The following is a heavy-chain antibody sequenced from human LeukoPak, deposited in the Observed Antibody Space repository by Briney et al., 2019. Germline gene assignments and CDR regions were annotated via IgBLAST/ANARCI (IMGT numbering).Heavy chain of an antibody. CDR2: ISGSDAST. J-gene: IGHJ5*02. CDR3: VKDRETYYDPGGYYCIWLDP. Sequence: GGSLRLSCAASGFSFSSYAMTWVRQAPGQGLELVSSISGSDASTYYADSVKGRFTISRDNSKSTLFLQMNSLRVEDTAVYHCVKDRETYYDPGGYYCIWLDPWGLGTLVTVSS. CDR1: GFSFSSYA. V-gene: IGHV3-23*01. D-gene: IGHD3-22*01.